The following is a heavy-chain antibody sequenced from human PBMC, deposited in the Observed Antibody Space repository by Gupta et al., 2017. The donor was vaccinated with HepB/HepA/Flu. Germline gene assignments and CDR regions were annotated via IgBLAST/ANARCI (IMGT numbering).Heavy chain of an antibody. CDR2: IYWDDDK. J-gene: IGHJ3*02. V-gene: IGHV2-5*02. CDR3: AHLTYYYDNSGYSDVFDI. CDR1: GFSLSTSGVG. D-gene: IGHD3-22*01. Sequence: QITLKESGPTLVKPTQTLTLTCTFSGFSLSTSGVGGGWIRQPPRKALEWLAFIYWDDDKRYSPSLKSRLTITKDTSKKHVVLTMTNMDPVDTATYYCAHLTYYYDNSGYSDVFDIWGQGTMVTVSS.